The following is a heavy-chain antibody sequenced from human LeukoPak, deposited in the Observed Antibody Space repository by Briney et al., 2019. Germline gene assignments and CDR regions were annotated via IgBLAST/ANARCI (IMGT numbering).Heavy chain of an antibody. CDR1: GFTFTSSA. V-gene: IGHV1-58*02. J-gene: IGHJ3*02. CDR2: IVVGSGNT. D-gene: IGHD3-22*01. CDR3: ARDALYYYDSSGAFDI. Sequence: SVKVSCKASGFTFTSSAMQWVRQARGQRLEWIGWIVVGSGNTNYAQKFQGRVTMTRDTSISTAYMELSRLRSDDTAVYYCARDALYYYDSSGAFDIWGQGTMVTVSS.